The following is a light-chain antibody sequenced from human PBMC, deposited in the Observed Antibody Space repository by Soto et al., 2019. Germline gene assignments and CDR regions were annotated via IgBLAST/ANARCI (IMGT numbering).Light chain of an antibody. V-gene: IGKV3-20*01. CDR3: QQCGRSPWA. Sequence: EIVLTQSPGTLSLSPGETATLSCRASRTISSNFLAWYQQKPGRAPRLLIYTVPTRATGIPDRFSGSGSGTDFTLTISRLEPDDSAVYYCQQCGRSPWAFGQGTKVDIK. CDR2: TVP. J-gene: IGKJ1*01. CDR1: RTISSNF.